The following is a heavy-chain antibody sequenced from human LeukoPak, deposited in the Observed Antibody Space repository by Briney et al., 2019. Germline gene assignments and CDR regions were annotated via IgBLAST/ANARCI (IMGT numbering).Heavy chain of an antibody. CDR2: ISGSGGST. Sequence: GGSLRLSCAASGFTFSSYAMSWVRQAPGKGLEWVSAISGSGGSTYYADSVKGRFTISRDNAKNSLYLQMNSLRAEDTAVYYCARELISSTSLDYWGQGTLVTVSS. CDR1: GFTFSSYA. V-gene: IGHV3-23*01. CDR3: ARELISSTSLDY. J-gene: IGHJ4*02.